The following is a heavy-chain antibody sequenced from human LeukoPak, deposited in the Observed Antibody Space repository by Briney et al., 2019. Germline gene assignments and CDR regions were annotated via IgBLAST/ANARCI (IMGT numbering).Heavy chain of an antibody. CDR1: PGSISNYY. V-gene: IGHV4-59*12. CDR3: AREYGSGSYYYYYYYYMDV. J-gene: IGHJ6*03. Sequence: PSETLSLTCTVSPGSISNYYWRWIRHPPGKGLEWIGYIYYSGSTNYNPSLKSRVTISVDTSKNQFSLKLSSVTAADTAVYYCAREYGSGSYYYYYYYYMDVWGKGTTVTVS. CDR2: IYYSGST. D-gene: IGHD3-10*01.